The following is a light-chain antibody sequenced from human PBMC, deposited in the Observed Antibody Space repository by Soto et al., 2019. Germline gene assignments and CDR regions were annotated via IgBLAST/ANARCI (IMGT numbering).Light chain of an antibody. Sequence: EMVMTQSPATLSVSPGERVTLSCRASESVHRNLARYQQKPGQGPSLLIYYASTRATGVPDRFTGSGSGTEFTLTISSLQSEDSGVYHCQHYNNWPPTFGPGTKVEIK. J-gene: IGKJ3*01. V-gene: IGKV3-15*01. CDR3: QHYNNWPPT. CDR1: ESVHRN. CDR2: YAS.